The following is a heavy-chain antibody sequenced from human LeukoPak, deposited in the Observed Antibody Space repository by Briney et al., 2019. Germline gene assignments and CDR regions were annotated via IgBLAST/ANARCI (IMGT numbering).Heavy chain of an antibody. Sequence: GASVKVSCKASGYTFTSYGISWVRQAPGQGLEWMGWISAYNGNTNYAQKLQGRVTITTDTSTSTAYMELRSLRSDDTAVYYCTRTYSGSYYFPGIIYYYGMDVWGQGTTVTVSS. CDR3: TRTYSGSYYFPGIIYYYGMDV. CDR2: ISAYNGNT. CDR1: GYTFTSYG. V-gene: IGHV1-18*01. D-gene: IGHD3-10*01. J-gene: IGHJ6*02.